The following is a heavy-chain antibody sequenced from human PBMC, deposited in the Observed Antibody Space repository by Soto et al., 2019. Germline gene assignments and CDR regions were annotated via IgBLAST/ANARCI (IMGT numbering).Heavy chain of an antibody. CDR2: IIPIFGTA. J-gene: IGHJ5*02. Sequence: ASVKVSCKASGGTFSSYAISWGRQAPGQGLEWMGGIIPIFGTANYAQRFQGRVTITADESTSTAYMELSSLRSEDTAVYYCARGHYDILTGSYYNWFDPWGQGTLVTVSS. CDR1: GGTFSSYA. CDR3: ARGHYDILTGSYYNWFDP. V-gene: IGHV1-69*13. D-gene: IGHD3-9*01.